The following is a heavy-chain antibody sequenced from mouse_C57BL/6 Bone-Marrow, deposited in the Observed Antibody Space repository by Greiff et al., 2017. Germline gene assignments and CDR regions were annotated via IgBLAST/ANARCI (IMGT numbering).Heavy chain of an antibody. D-gene: IGHD2-12*01. J-gene: IGHJ2*01. CDR2: IDPETGGT. Sequence: VQLQQSGAELVRPGASVTLSCKASGYTFTDYEMHWVKQTPVHGLEWIGAIDPETGGTAYNQKFKGKAILTADKSSSTAYMELRSLTSEDSAVYYCTRSNYSFFDYWGQGTTRTVSS. V-gene: IGHV1-15*01. CDR3: TRSNYSFFDY. CDR1: GYTFTDYE.